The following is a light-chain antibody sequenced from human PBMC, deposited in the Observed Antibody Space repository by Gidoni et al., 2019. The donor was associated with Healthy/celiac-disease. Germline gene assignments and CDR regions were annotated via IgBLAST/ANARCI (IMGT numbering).Light chain of an antibody. Sequence: VRTQSPLTLPVTPGEPASNSCRSSQSLLHSNGYNYLDWYLQKPGQSPQLLIYLGSNRASGVPDRFSGSGSGTAFTLKISRVEAEDVGVYYCMQALQTPRTFGQGTKVEIK. CDR3: MQALQTPRT. V-gene: IGKV2-28*01. CDR1: QSLLHSNGYNY. J-gene: IGKJ1*01. CDR2: LGS.